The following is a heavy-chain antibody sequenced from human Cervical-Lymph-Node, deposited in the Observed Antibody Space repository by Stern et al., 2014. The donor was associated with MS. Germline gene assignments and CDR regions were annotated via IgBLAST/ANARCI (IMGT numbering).Heavy chain of an antibody. D-gene: IGHD3-22*01. CDR1: GGPFSTYG. V-gene: IGHV1-69*01. CDR3: AREFNSDSSGYYFYY. J-gene: IGHJ4*02. CDR2: IIPILGTA. Sequence: VQLVQSGAEVKKPGSSVKVSCKASGGPFSTYGISWVRQAPGQGLEWMGGIIPILGTANYAQKFQGRVTITADDSTKTAYMELSSLRSEDTAVYYCAREFNSDSSGYYFYYWGQGTLVTVSS.